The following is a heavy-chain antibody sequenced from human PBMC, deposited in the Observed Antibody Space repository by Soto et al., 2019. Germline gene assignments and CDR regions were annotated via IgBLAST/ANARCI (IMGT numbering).Heavy chain of an antibody. V-gene: IGHV2-5*01. CDR1: GFSLSVYGGR. CDR3: APTKDSSGFLNS. CDR2: IHWNNDN. D-gene: IGHD3-22*01. J-gene: IGHJ4*02. Sequence: SGPTLVNPTHTLTLTCSFSGFSLSVYGGRVIWFRQPAQENMEWLALIHWNNDNRYSPYPNSRLTITKVTSKNQVVLTLPNLDTLDTGTYFCAPTKDSSGFLNSWGQGILVTVSS.